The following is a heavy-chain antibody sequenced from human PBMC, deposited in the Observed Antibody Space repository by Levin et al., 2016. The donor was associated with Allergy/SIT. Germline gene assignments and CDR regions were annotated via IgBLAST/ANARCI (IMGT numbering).Heavy chain of an antibody. J-gene: IGHJ5*02. CDR2: INHSGST. Sequence: SETLSLTCAVYGGSFSGYYWSWIRQPPGKGLEWIGEINHSGSTNYNPSLKSRVTISVDTSKNQFSLKLSSVTAADTAVYYCARGGGVVVAATHSSGWFDPWGQGTLVTVSS. D-gene: IGHD2-15*01. CDR3: ARGGGVVVAATHSSGWFDP. V-gene: IGHV4-34*01. CDR1: GGSFSGYY.